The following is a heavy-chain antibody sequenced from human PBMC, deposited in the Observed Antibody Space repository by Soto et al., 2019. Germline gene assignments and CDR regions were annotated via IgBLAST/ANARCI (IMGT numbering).Heavy chain of an antibody. D-gene: IGHD6-19*01. CDR2: ISADSGNT. V-gene: IGHV1-18*04. CDR3: ASSGWLDLYYFDY. J-gene: IGHJ4*02. Sequence: QVQLVQSGSEVKEPGASVKVSCKASGYTFTRYGISWVRQAPGQGLEWMGWISADSGNTNYAQKLQGRVTRTTDTSTSTGYMELRSLRSDDTAVYYCASSGWLDLYYFDYWGQGTLVTVSS. CDR1: GYTFTRYG.